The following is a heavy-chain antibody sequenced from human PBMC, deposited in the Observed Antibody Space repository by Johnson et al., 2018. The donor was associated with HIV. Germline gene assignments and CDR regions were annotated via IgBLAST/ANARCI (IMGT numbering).Heavy chain of an antibody. CDR3: ARDCVVVVPGGWGAFDI. Sequence: EVQLVESGGGVVQPGRSLRLSCAGTGFTFSNYVLHWVRQAPGKGLEWVGHIKSKTDGGTTDYAAPVKGRFTISRDNSKTTLYLQMNRLRAEDTAVYYCARDCVVVVPGGWGAFDIWGQGTLVTVSS. V-gene: IGHV3-15*01. D-gene: IGHD2-15*01. CDR2: IKSKTDGGTT. CDR1: GFTFSNYV. J-gene: IGHJ3*02.